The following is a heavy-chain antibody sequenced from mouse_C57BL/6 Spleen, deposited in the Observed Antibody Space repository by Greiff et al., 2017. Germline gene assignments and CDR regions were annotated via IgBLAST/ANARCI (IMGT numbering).Heavy chain of an antibody. V-gene: IGHV14-2*01. CDR1: GYNFKDYY. CDR2: IDPEDGDT. Sequence: EVQLQESGAELVKPGASVKLSCTASGYNFKDYYMHWVKQRTEQGLEWIGRIDPEDGDTKYAPKFQGKATITADTSSTTAYLQLSSLTSEDTAVYYCAREEDYGNSYFDYWGQGTTLTVSS. J-gene: IGHJ2*01. CDR3: AREEDYGNSYFDY. D-gene: IGHD1-1*01.